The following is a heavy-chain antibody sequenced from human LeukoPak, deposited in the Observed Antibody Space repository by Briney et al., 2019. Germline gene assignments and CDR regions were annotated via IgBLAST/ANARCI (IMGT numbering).Heavy chain of an antibody. CDR3: VRGREVRGRSMDV. J-gene: IGHJ6*04. CDR2: LRSSGNGT. CDR1: GFRFTDYS. V-gene: IGHV3-74*03. Sequence: GGSLRLSCAASGFRFTDYSMSWVRQAPGKGLVWVSRLRSSGNGTTYADSVKGRFTISRDNAKNTLFLQMNSLRIEDTAVYYCVRGREVRGRSMDVWGKGTTVIVSP. D-gene: IGHD3-10*01.